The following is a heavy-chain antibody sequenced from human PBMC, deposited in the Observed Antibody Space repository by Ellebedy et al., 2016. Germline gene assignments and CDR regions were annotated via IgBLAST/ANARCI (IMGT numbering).Heavy chain of an antibody. CDR2: VRSRDGAT. J-gene: IGHJ5*02. CDR3: ARDLGRPLAGATNPLDL. D-gene: IGHD1-26*01. Sequence: ASVKVSCKASGYTFNDYTVHWVRQAPGQGLEWMGWVRSRDGATRYAQNFQGRVTWTRDTSISTAYMEFSGLTSDDTAVYYCARDLGRPLAGATNPLDLWGQGTLVTVSS. V-gene: IGHV1-2*02. CDR1: GYTFNDYT.